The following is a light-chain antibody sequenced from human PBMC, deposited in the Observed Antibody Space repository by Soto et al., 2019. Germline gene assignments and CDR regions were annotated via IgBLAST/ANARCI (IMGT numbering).Light chain of an antibody. J-gene: IGKJ4*01. CDR1: QSISSY. CDR2: GAT. CDR3: QQNYSPPLT. Sequence: DIQMTQSPSSLSVSVGDRVTITCRASQSISSYLTWYQQKPGKAPKVLIYGATILQGGVPSRFSGSGSGTDFTLTNNILQLEDFATDYCQQNYSPPLTVGGGHKVEIK. V-gene: IGKV1-39*01.